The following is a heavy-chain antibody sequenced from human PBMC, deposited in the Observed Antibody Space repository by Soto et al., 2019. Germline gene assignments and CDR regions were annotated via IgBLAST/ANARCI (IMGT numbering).Heavy chain of an antibody. V-gene: IGHV2-5*02. Sequence: QITLRESGPTRVKPTQTLTLTCTFSGFSLSARPVAVGWIRQPPGKALERLALIYWDDDKRYSPSLMSRHTITKDTYKNQVVLTMTNMDPLDTAIYYCVHRAGIDGNWNGGYFDYWGQGALVTVSS. J-gene: IGHJ4*02. D-gene: IGHD1-1*01. CDR2: IYWDDDK. CDR3: VHRAGIDGNWNGGYFDY. CDR1: GFSLSARPVA.